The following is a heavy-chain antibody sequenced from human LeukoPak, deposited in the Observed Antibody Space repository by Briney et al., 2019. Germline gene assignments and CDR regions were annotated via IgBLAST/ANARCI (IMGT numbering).Heavy chain of an antibody. Sequence: ASVKVSCKASGYTFIGHYMHWARQAPGQGLEWMGWINANSGDTNSAQKFRGRVTMTRDTSINTVYMELSRLRPDDTAVYYCARVVGPGSGCFDYWGQGTLVTVSS. J-gene: IGHJ4*02. D-gene: IGHD3-22*01. CDR2: INANSGDT. V-gene: IGHV1-2*02. CDR1: GYTFIGHY. CDR3: ARVVGPGSGCFDY.